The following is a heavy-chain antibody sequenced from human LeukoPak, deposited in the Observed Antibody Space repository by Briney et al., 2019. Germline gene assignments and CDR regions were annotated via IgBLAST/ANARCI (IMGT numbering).Heavy chain of an antibody. CDR3: ARGYDFWSGHDAFDI. D-gene: IGHD3-3*01. Sequence: SVKVSCKASGGTFSSYAISWVRQAPGQGLEWMGRIIPILGIANYAQKFQGRVTITADKSTSTAYMELSSLRSEDTAVYYCARGYDFWSGHDAFDIWGQGTMVTVSS. CDR2: IIPILGIA. V-gene: IGHV1-69*04. J-gene: IGHJ3*02. CDR1: GGTFSSYA.